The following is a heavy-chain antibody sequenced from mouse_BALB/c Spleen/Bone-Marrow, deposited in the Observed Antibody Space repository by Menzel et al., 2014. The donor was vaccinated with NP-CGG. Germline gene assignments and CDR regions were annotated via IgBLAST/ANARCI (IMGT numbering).Heavy chain of an antibody. V-gene: IGHV5-6*01. Sequence: EVQVVESGGDLVKSGGSLKLSCAASGFTFSSYGMSWVRRTPDKRLEWVAIISSGGSYTYYPDSVKGRFTISRDNAKNTLYLKMTTQKSEDTACYYFAIHNGSYYAMDYWGQGTSVTVSS. CDR2: ISSGGSYT. CDR1: GFTFSSYG. D-gene: IGHD6-1*01. CDR3: AIHNGSYYAMDY. J-gene: IGHJ4*01.